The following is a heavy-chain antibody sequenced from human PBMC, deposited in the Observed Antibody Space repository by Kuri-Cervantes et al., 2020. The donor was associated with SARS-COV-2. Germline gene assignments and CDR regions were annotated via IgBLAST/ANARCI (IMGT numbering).Heavy chain of an antibody. CDR2: IKQDGSEK. CDR1: GFTFSSYW. CDR3: ARDGVSLKGCYYYYMDV. Sequence: GESLKISCAASGFTFSSYWMSWVRQAPGKGLEWVANIKQDGSEKYYVDSVKGRFTISRDNAKNSLYLQMNSLRAEDTAVYYCARDGVSLKGCYYYYMDVWGKGTTVTVSS. D-gene: IGHD2-15*01. J-gene: IGHJ6*03. V-gene: IGHV3-7*01.